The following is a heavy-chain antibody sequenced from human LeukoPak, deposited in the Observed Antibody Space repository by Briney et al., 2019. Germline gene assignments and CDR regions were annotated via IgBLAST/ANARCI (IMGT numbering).Heavy chain of an antibody. V-gene: IGHV4-59*01. J-gene: IGHJ4*02. D-gene: IGHD6-13*01. CDR1: GGSISSYY. CDR2: IYYSWST. Sequence: SETLSLTCTVSGGSISSYYWSWIRQPPGKGLEWIGYIYYSWSTNYNPSLKSRVTISVDTSKNQFSLKLSSVTAADTAVYYCAREAAAGTDYWGRGTLVTVSS. CDR3: AREAAAGTDY.